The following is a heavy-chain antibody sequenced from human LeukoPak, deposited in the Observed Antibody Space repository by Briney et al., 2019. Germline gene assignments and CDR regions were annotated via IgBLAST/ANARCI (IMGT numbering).Heavy chain of an antibody. CDR1: GYTLTELS. Sequence: ASVKVSCKVSGYTLTELSMHWVRQAPGKGLEWMGIINPSGGSTSYAQKFQGRVTMTRDTSTSTVYMELSSLRSEDTAVYYCARAIAYYGSGSYAEYWGQGTLVTVSS. CDR3: ARAIAYYGSGSYAEY. CDR2: INPSGGST. J-gene: IGHJ4*02. V-gene: IGHV1-46*01. D-gene: IGHD3-10*01.